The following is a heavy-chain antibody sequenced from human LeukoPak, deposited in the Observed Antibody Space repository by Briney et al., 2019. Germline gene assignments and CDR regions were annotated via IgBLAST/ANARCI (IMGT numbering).Heavy chain of an antibody. Sequence: PSETLSLTCTVSGGSISSDNYYWSWIRQPPGKGLEWIGYIYHSGSTYYNPSLKSRVTISEDTSKSQFSLKLSSVTAADTAVYYCARHRWYIDYWGQGTLVTVSS. CDR2: IYHSGST. CDR1: GGSISSDNYY. J-gene: IGHJ4*02. CDR3: ARHRWYIDY. V-gene: IGHV4-30-4*01. D-gene: IGHD5-24*01.